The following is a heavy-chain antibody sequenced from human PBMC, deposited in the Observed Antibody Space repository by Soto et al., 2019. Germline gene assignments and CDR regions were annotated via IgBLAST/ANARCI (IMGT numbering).Heavy chain of an antibody. CDR1: GFTFSSYG. D-gene: IGHD3-10*01. J-gene: IGHJ5*02. CDR2: IWYDGSNK. Sequence: GGSLRLSCAASGFTFSSYGMHWVRQAPGKGLEWVAVIWYDGSNKYYADSVKGRFTISRDNSKNTLYLQMNSLRAEDTAVYYCARDRFEVDYYGSGSYLRLFDPWGQGTLVTVSS. CDR3: ARDRFEVDYYGSGSYLRLFDP. V-gene: IGHV3-33*01.